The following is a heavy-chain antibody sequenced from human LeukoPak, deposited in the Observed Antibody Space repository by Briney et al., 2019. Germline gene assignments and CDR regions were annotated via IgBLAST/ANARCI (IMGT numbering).Heavy chain of an antibody. CDR3: ARDGLSIVRFDY. CDR2: INPYNGNT. J-gene: IGHJ4*02. D-gene: IGHD6-6*01. CDR1: GYTFSDYG. V-gene: IGHV1-18*01. Sequence: ASVKVSCKASGYTFSDYGLSWVRQAPGQGLQWMGWINPYNGNTIYAQKFQGRVTMTTDTSTTTAYMELRSLRSDDTAVYYCARDGLSIVRFDYWGQGTLVTVPS.